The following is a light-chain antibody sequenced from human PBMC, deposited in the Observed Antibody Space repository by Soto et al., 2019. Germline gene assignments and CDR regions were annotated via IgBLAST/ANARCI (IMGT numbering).Light chain of an antibody. CDR1: SSDVGSYNL. CDR2: EVS. CDR3: CSYAGSSFS. J-gene: IGLJ1*01. V-gene: IGLV2-23*02. Sequence: DLTQPASVTGLPGQSSTISCTRTSSDVGSYNLVSWYQQHPGKAPKLMIYEVSKRPSGVSNRFSGSKSGNTASLTISGLQAEDEADYYCCSYAGSSFSFGTGTKVTVL.